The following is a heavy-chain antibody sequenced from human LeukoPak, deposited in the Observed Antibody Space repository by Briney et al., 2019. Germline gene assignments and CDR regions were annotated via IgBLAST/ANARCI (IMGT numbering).Heavy chain of an antibody. CDR2: IYYSGST. Sequence: SETLSLTCTVSGGSISSYYWSWIRQPPGKGLEWIGYIYYSGSTNYNPSLKSRVTISVDTSKNQFSLKLSSVTAADTAVYYCARDIWYYYGSGSSLNWFDPWGQGTLVTVSS. D-gene: IGHD3-10*01. CDR1: GGSISSYY. J-gene: IGHJ5*02. CDR3: ARDIWYYYGSGSSLNWFDP. V-gene: IGHV4-59*01.